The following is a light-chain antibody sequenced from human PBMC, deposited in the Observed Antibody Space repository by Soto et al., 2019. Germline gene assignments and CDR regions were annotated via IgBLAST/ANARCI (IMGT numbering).Light chain of an antibody. Sequence: SVLTQPPSASRTPGQRVTISCSGSSSNIGSNYVCWYQHLPGTAPKLLIYSNNQRPSGVPDRFSGSKSGTSASLAISGLRSEDEADYYCATWDDSLSGHYVFGAGTKV. J-gene: IGLJ1*01. CDR2: SNN. V-gene: IGLV1-47*02. CDR3: ATWDDSLSGHYV. CDR1: SSNIGSNY.